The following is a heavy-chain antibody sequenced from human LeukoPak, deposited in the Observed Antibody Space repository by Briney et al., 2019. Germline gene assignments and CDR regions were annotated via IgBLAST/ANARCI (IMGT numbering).Heavy chain of an antibody. D-gene: IGHD1-14*01. CDR2: INPTSGAT. Sequence: ASVKVSCKPSGYTFTNYYIHWVRQAPGQVLEWMGWINPTSGATNYAQRFQGRVTMTRDTSIRTAYMELSSLRSDDTAVYYCARDNLRFFDYWGQGTLVTVSS. V-gene: IGHV1-2*02. J-gene: IGHJ4*02. CDR1: GYTFTNYY. CDR3: ARDNLRFFDY.